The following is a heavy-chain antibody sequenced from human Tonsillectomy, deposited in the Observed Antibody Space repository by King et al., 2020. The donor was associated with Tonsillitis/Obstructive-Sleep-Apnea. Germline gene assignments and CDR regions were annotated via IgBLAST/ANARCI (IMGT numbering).Heavy chain of an antibody. J-gene: IGHJ4*02. CDR1: GFTFSNAW. V-gene: IGHV3-15*01. Sequence: VQLVESGGGLVKPGGSLRLSCAASGFTFSNAWMSWVRQAPGKGLEWVGRIKSKTDGGTTDYAAPVKGRFTISRDDSKNTLYLQMNSLKTEDTAVYYCTTDLGVTMVQGSRDYWGQGTLVTVSS. D-gene: IGHD3-10*01. CDR2: IKSKTDGGTT. CDR3: TTDLGVTMVQGSRDY.